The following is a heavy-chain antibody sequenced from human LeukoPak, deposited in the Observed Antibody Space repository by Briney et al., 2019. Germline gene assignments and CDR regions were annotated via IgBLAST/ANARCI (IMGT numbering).Heavy chain of an antibody. V-gene: IGHV4-39*07. CDR3: ARITYYYDSSGYYGDYFDY. D-gene: IGHD3-22*01. J-gene: IGHJ4*02. CDR1: GFTFSSYS. CDR2: TYYSGST. Sequence: GSLRLSCVASGFTFSSYSMNWIRQPPGKGLEWIGSTYYSGSTYYNPSLKSRVTISVDTSKNQFSLKLSSVTAADTAVYYCARITYYYDSSGYYGDYFDYWGQGTLVTVSS.